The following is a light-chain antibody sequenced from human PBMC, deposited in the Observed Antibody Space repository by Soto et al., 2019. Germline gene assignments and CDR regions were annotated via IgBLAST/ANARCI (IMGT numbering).Light chain of an antibody. V-gene: IGLV1-40*01. Sequence: QSVLTQPPSMSGAPGQRVTISCTGSSSDIGAGYDVHWYQQFPGTAPKLLIYSNINRPSWVPDRFSGSKSGTSASLAITGLQAEDEADYYCQSYDSSLGGSKGVFGGGTKLTVL. J-gene: IGLJ3*02. CDR1: SSDIGAGYD. CDR3: QSYDSSLGGSKGV. CDR2: SNI.